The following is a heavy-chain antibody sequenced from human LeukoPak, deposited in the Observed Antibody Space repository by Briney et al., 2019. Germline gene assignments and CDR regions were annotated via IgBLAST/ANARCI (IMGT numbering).Heavy chain of an antibody. CDR2: ISWNSGSI. D-gene: IGHD3-10*01. J-gene: IGHJ4*02. CDR1: GFTFDDYA. V-gene: IGHV3-9*01. Sequence: GGSLRLSCASSGFTFDDYAMHWVRQARGKGLESVSGISWNSGSIGYADSVKGRFTISRDNAKNSLYLQMNSLRAEDTALYYCAKDSDGSGSPSPFDYWGQGTLVTVSS. CDR3: AKDSDGSGSPSPFDY.